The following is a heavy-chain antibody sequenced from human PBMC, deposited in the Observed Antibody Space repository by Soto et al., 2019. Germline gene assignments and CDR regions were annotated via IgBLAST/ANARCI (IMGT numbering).Heavy chain of an antibody. CDR2: ITVSGSST. J-gene: IGHJ5*02. CDR1: GFTFNNYA. Sequence: GGSLRLSCAASGFTFNNYAMNWVRQAPGKGLEWVSGITVSGSSTYYAESVKGRFTISRDNSKNTLYLEMNSLRAEDSALYYCAKFPSSGPGGWFDPWGQGTLVTVSS. CDR3: AKFPSSGPGGWFDP. V-gene: IGHV3-23*01. D-gene: IGHD3-16*01.